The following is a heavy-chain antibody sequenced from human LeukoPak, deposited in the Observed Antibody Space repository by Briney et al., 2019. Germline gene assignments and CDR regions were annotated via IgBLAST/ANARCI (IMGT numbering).Heavy chain of an antibody. V-gene: IGHV3-30*02. CDR1: EFTFSSYG. D-gene: IGHD3/OR15-3a*01. J-gene: IGHJ4*02. CDR3: AKGRTIIGLALPRYYFDF. CDR2: IQYDGSNK. Sequence: GGSLRLSCATSEFTFSSYGMHWVRQAPGRGLEWVAFIQYDGSNKYYADSVQGRFTLSRDNSKNTLYLQMNTLRADDTAVYYCAKGRTIIGLALPRYYFDFWGQGTLVTVSS.